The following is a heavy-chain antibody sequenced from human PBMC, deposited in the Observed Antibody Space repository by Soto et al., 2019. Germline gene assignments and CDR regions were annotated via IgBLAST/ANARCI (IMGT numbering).Heavy chain of an antibody. CDR3: ASVRGSSWYFHTGNNWFDP. D-gene: IGHD6-13*01. V-gene: IGHV3-66*01. CDR2: IYSGGST. J-gene: IGHJ5*02. CDR1: GFTVSSNY. Sequence: GGSLRLSCAASGFTVSSNYMSWVRQAPGKGLEWVSVIYSGGSTYYADSVKGSFTISRDNSKNTLYLQMNSLRAEDTAVYYCASVRGSSWYFHTGNNWFDPWGQGTLVTVSS.